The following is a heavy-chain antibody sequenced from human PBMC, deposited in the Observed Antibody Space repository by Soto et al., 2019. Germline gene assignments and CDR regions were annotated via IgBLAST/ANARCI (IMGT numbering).Heavy chain of an antibody. CDR1: GGSISSYY. D-gene: IGHD3-16*01. CDR3: ARRWGTTFDY. CDR2: IYYSGST. V-gene: IGHV4-59*08. Sequence: SETLSLTCTVSGGSISSYYWSWIRQPPGKGLEWIGYIYYSGSTNYNPSLKSRVTVSVDTSKNQFSLKLSSVTAADTAVYYCARRWGTTFDYWGQGTLVTVSS. J-gene: IGHJ4*02.